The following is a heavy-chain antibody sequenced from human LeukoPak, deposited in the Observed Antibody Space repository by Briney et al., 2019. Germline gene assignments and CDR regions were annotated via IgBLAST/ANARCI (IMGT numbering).Heavy chain of an antibody. CDR1: GFTFNNYA. D-gene: IGHD3-22*01. V-gene: IGHV3-23*01. Sequence: GGSLRLSCTASGFTFNNYAMYWVRQAPRKGLEWVAGIFGSGGSAHYADFVKGRFTISRDNSKNTVYLQMDSLRGEDTAVYYCTKTTTGYSSGQYPGWPADHWGQGALVTVSS. CDR2: IFGSGGSA. J-gene: IGHJ4*02. CDR3: TKTTTGYSSGQYPGWPADH.